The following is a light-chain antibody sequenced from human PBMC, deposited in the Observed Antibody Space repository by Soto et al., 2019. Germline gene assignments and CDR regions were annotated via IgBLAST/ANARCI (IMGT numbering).Light chain of an antibody. CDR1: KLGDKY. V-gene: IGLV3-1*01. CDR2: QHN. CDR3: QAWDSSTAV. Sequence: SYELTQPPSVSVSPGQTASITCSGDKLGDKYACWYQQKPGQSPVVVIYQHNKRPSGIPERFSGSNSGNTATLTISGTQAMDEADYYCQAWDSSTAVFGGGTKLTVL. J-gene: IGLJ3*02.